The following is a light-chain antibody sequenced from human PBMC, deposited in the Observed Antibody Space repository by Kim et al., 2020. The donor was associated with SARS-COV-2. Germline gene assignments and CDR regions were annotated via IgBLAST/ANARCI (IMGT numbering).Light chain of an antibody. CDR2: DVS. Sequence: SITISCTGTSSDVGGCNYVSWYQQHPGKAPKLMIYDVSKRPSGVSNRFSGSKSGNTASLTISGLQAEDEADYYCSSYTSSSTSFVVFGGGTQLTVL. CDR1: SSDVGGCNY. CDR3: SSYTSSSTSFVV. V-gene: IGLV2-14*04. J-gene: IGLJ2*01.